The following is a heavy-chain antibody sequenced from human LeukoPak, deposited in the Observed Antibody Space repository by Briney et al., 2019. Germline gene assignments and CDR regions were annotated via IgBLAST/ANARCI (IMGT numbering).Heavy chain of an antibody. J-gene: IGHJ4*02. CDR1: GFTFSSYA. V-gene: IGHV3-23*01. CDR2: ISLDGATT. CDR3: AKAPVTTCRGAFCYPFDY. D-gene: IGHD2-15*01. Sequence: GGSLRLSCAASGFTFSSYAMSWVRQAPGKGPEWVSGISLDGATTYYAGSVEGRFTISRDSSKNTLFLQMNRLRPEDAAVYYCAKAPVTTCRGAFCYPFDYWGLGTLVTVSS.